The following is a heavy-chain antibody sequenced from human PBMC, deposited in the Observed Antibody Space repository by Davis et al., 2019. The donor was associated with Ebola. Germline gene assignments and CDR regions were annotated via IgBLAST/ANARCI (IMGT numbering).Heavy chain of an antibody. D-gene: IGHD3-10*01. J-gene: IGHJ6*03. CDR2: IIPIFGTA. CDR1: GGTFSSYA. CDR3: AWGSYYGSGSGPQLTHYYYYYYMDV. V-gene: IGHV1-69*13. Sequence: SVKVSCKASGGTFSSYAISWVRQAPGQGLEWMGGIIPIFGTANYAQKFQGKVTITADESTSTAYMELSSLRSEDTAVYYCAWGSYYGSGSGPQLTHYYYYYYMDVWGKGTTVTVSS.